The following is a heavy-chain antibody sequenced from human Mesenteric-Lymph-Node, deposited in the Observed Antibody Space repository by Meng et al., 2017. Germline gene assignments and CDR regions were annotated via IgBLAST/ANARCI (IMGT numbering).Heavy chain of an antibody. CDR3: ARCTSGWSHVNFDS. D-gene: IGHD6-19*01. CDR2: ISTGGGST. J-gene: IGHJ4*02. V-gene: IGHV3-23*01. CDR1: GFTFTNYA. Sequence: GGSLRLSCATSGFTFTNYAMSWVRQAPEKGLEWVSSISTGGGSTYYADSVKGRFTISRDNSQNTLYLLMNTLRAEDTAVYFCARCTSGWSHVNFDSWGQGTLVTVSS.